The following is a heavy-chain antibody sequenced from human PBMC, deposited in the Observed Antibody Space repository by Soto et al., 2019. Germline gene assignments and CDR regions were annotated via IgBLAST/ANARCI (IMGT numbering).Heavy chain of an antibody. D-gene: IGHD3-9*01. V-gene: IGHV1-18*01. J-gene: IGHJ6*02. CDR2: ISPYNGYT. CDR3: ARDGNILPGYSYYYGMDV. Sequence: QVQLVQSGAEVKKPGASVKVSCKASGYTFTSYGITWVRQAPGQGLEWMGWISPYNGYTNYAQKLQGRVTMTTDTSTRTAYMELRSLRSDDTAVYYWARDGNILPGYSYYYGMDVWGQGTTVTVSS. CDR1: GYTFTSYG.